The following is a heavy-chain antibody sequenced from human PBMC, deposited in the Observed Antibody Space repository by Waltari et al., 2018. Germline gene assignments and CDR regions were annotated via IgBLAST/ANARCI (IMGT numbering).Heavy chain of an antibody. Sequence: QVQLQESGPGLVKPSGTLSLTCAVSGGSISSGNWWSWVRQPPGKWLEWIGEIYRSGITSYNPALKSRVTISVDKSTNQFSLKLSSVTAADTAVYYCARGKRPDYDFWSGYGLFDYWGQGTLVTVSS. CDR3: ARGKRPDYDFWSGYGLFDY. CDR1: GGSISSGNW. CDR2: IYRSGIT. V-gene: IGHV4-4*02. J-gene: IGHJ4*02. D-gene: IGHD3-3*01.